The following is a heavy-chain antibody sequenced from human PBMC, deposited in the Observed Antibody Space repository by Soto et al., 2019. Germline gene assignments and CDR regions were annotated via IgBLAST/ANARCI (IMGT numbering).Heavy chain of an antibody. CDR3: ARGVGSGSYYNQYNWFDP. CDR2: INVYNGNT. D-gene: IGHD3-10*01. CDR1: GYTFTNYG. V-gene: IGHV1-18*01. J-gene: IGHJ5*02. Sequence: ASVKVSCKASGYTFTNYGISWVRQAPGQGLEWMGWINVYNGNTKYAQKVQGRVTMTTDTSTSTAYVELRSLRSDDTAVYYCARGVGSGSYYNQYNWFDPWGQGTLINVSS.